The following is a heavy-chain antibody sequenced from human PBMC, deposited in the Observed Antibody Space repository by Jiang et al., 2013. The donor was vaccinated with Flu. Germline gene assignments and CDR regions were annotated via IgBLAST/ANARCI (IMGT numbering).Heavy chain of an antibody. J-gene: IGHJ3*02. V-gene: IGHV3-11*01. CDR2: ISSSGSTI. Sequence: LEWVSYISSSGSTIYYVDSVKGRFTISRDNAKNSLYLQMNSLRAEDTAVYYCARAGNSALFAFDIWGQGTMVTVSS. D-gene: IGHD4-23*01. CDR3: ARAGNSALFAFDI.